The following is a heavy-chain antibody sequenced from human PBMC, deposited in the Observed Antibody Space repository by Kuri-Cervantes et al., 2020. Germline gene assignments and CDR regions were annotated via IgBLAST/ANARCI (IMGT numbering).Heavy chain of an antibody. CDR1: GGSMSSHY. Sequence: ESLKISCTVSGGSMSSHYWTWIRQSPGKGLEWIGYIYYTGTTNYNPSLKRRVTMSVDTFTKQFTLKLSSVTAADTAMYYCARLRRDGYNFAYFDYWGQGTLVTVSS. D-gene: IGHD5-24*01. CDR3: ARLRRDGYNFAYFDY. V-gene: IGHV4-59*11. CDR2: IYYTGTT. J-gene: IGHJ4*02.